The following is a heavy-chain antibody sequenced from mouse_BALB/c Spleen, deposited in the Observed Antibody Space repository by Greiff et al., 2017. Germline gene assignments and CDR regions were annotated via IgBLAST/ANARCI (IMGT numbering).Heavy chain of an antibody. CDR3: ARDRYYGSSPWFAY. J-gene: IGHJ3*01. D-gene: IGHD1-1*01. V-gene: IGHV5-9-4*01. Sequence: EVKLMESGGGLVKPGGSLKLSCAASGFTFSSYAMSWVRQSPEKRLEWVAEISSGGSYTYYPDTVTGRFTISRDNAKNTLYLEMSSLRSEDTAMYYCARDRYYGSSPWFAYWGQGTLVTVSA. CDR1: GFTFSSYA. CDR2: ISSGGSYT.